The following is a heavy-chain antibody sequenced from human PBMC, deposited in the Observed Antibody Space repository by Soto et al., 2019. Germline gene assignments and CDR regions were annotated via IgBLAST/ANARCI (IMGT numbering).Heavy chain of an antibody. D-gene: IGHD2-2*01. CDR2: IYHSGST. CDR1: GGSISSSNW. Sequence: SETLSLTCAVSGGSISSSNWWSWVRQPPGKGLEWIGEIYHSGSTTYNPSLKSRVTISVDKSKNQFSLKLSSVTAADTAVYYCARDGAYYQLRESGDYYYGMDVWGQGTTVTVS. CDR3: ARDGAYYQLRESGDYYYGMDV. V-gene: IGHV4-4*02. J-gene: IGHJ6*02.